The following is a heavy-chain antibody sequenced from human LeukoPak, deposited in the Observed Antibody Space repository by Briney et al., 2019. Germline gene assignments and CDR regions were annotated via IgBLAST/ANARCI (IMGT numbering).Heavy chain of an antibody. CDR1: GFTFDDYA. CDR2: IPYDGSNK. CDR3: ARAEGYGGELDS. Sequence: QPGGSLRLSCAASGFTFDDYAMHWVRQAPGKGLEWVAVIPYDGSNKYYADSVKGRFTISRENSKNRLYLQMNSLRAEDTAVYYCARAEGYGGELDSWGQGTLVTVSS. V-gene: IGHV3-30*04. J-gene: IGHJ4*02. D-gene: IGHD4-23*01.